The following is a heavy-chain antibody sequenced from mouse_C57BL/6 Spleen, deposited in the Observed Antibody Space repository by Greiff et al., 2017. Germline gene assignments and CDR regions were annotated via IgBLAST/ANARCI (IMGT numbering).Heavy chain of an antibody. Sequence: QVQLKQPGAELVRPGSSVKLSCKASGYTFTSYWMHWVKQRPRQGLEWIGNIDPSGSDTHYNKKFKDKATLTVDKSSSTTYMQLSSMTSEASAVYYYSRERVYGNYGYFDVWGTGTTVTVSS. CDR2: IDPSGSDT. D-gene: IGHD2-1*01. J-gene: IGHJ1*03. CDR1: GYTFTSYW. V-gene: IGHV1-52*01. CDR3: SRERVYGNYGYFDV.